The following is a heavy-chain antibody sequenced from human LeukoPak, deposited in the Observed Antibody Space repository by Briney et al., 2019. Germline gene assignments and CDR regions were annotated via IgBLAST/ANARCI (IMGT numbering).Heavy chain of an antibody. J-gene: IGHJ4*02. Sequence: GGSLRLSCAASGFTFSNYEMNWVRQTPGKGVEGLSYISTSGTTVYYGDSVRGRFTISRDNAKNSLYLHMDSLRAEDTAVYYCARDSVVRGVIPIRSDSWGQGTLVTVSS. D-gene: IGHD3-10*01. CDR1: GFTFSNYE. CDR3: ARDSVVRGVIPIRSDS. V-gene: IGHV3-48*03. CDR2: ISTSGTTV.